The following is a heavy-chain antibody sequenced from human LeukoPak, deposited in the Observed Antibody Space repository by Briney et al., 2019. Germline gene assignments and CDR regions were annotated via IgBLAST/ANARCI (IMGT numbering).Heavy chain of an antibody. CDR3: ARAQGYCSSTSCYAPFDP. V-gene: IGHV1-69*01. D-gene: IGHD2-2*01. CDR2: IIPIFGTA. Sequence: SVKVSCKASGGTFSSYAISWVRQAPGQGLEWMGGIIPIFGTANYAQKFQGRVTITADESTSTAYMELSSLRSEDTAVYYCARAQGYCSSTSCYAPFDPWGQGTLVTVSS. J-gene: IGHJ5*02. CDR1: GGTFSSYA.